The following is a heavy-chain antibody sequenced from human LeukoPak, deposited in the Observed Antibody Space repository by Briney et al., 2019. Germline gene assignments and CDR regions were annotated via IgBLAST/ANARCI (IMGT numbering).Heavy chain of an antibody. CDR2: INHRGST. D-gene: IGHD2-21*02. CDR1: GGSFSDDY. V-gene: IGHV4-34*01. Sequence: ASETLSLTCAVYGGSFSDDYWSWIRQPPGKGLEWIGEINHRGSTNYNPSLRSRVTISIDTSKNQFSLKLRSVTAADTAVFYCARTYCGGDCRFQHWGQGTLVTVSS. CDR3: ARTYCGGDCRFQH. J-gene: IGHJ1*01.